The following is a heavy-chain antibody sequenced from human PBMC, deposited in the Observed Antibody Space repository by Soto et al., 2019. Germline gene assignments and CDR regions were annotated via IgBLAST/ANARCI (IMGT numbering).Heavy chain of an antibody. Sequence: QVQLQESGPGLVKPSQTLSLTCTVSGGSINSGSYSWSWVRQHPGKGLEWLGYIYYSGSTYYNPSLKSRVTISVDTSKNQFSLNLSSVTAADTAVYYCARVNSNLSGQPFENWGQGTLVTVSS. CDR3: ARVNSNLSGQPFEN. D-gene: IGHD6-6*01. V-gene: IGHV4-31*03. CDR2: IYYSGST. J-gene: IGHJ4*02. CDR1: GGSINSGSYS.